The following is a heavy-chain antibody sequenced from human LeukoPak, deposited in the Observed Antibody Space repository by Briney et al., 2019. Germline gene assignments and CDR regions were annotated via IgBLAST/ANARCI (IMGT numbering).Heavy chain of an antibody. Sequence: PSETLSLTCTVSGGSISSSSYYWGWIRQPPGKGLEWVSAISDSGGSTYYADSVKGRFTISRDNSKNTLFLQMNSLRAEDTAIYYCAKDQTYYYDSSGYWWGQGTLVTVSS. CDR1: GGSISSSSYY. CDR3: AKDQTYYYDSSGYW. V-gene: IGHV3-23*01. CDR2: ISDSGGST. J-gene: IGHJ4*02. D-gene: IGHD3-22*01.